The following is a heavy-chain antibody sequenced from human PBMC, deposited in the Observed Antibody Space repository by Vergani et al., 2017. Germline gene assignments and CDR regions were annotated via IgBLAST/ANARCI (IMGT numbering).Heavy chain of an antibody. J-gene: IGHJ4*02. CDR3: ASSITIFGVAYDY. D-gene: IGHD3-3*01. CDR2: IYYSGST. Sequence: QVQLQESGPGLVKPSETLSLTCTVSGGSISSYYWSWIRQPPGKGLEWIGSIYYSGSTYYNPSLKSRVTISVDTSKNQFSLKLSSVTAADTAVYYCASSITIFGVAYDYWGQGTLVTVSS. V-gene: IGHV4-59*05. CDR1: GGSISSYY.